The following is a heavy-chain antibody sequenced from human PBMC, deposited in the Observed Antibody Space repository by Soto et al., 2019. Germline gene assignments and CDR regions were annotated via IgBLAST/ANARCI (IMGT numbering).Heavy chain of an antibody. J-gene: IGHJ4*02. CDR2: ISTSGATR. CDR1: GFTFSTDR. V-gene: IGHV3-48*02. CDR3: ARFFGSGFDY. D-gene: IGHD6-19*01. Sequence: EVQLVESGGGLVQPGGSLRLSCVASGFTFSTDRMNWVRQAPGKGLEGVAHISTSGATRYYADSVKGRFTISRDNAKTSLYLQMDSLRNEDTAVYYCARFFGSGFDYWGQGTLVTVSS.